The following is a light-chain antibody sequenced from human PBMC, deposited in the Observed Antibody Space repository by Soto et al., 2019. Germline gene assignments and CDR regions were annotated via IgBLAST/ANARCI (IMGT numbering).Light chain of an antibody. CDR3: QQYDNLPLT. V-gene: IGKV1-33*01. J-gene: IGKJ4*01. CDR2: AAS. Sequence: DIQMTQSPSSLSPSVGDRVTITCRASQSISSYLNWYQHKPGKAPKXLIYAASSLQTGVPSRFSGIGSGTDCTFTIRSLQPEDIATYDGQQYDNLPLTFGGGTKVEIK. CDR1: QSISSY.